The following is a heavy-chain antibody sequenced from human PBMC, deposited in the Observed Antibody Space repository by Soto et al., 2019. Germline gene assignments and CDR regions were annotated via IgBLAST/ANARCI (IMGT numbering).Heavy chain of an antibody. J-gene: IGHJ3*01. D-gene: IGHD2-15*01. CDR1: GDTFRSYA. CDR3: AGYCSGGSWYVSSPNT. Sequence: PVKVSCKASGDTFRSYAISWVRQAPGQGREWMGGIIPFLGTPIYTQKLQGRVTIAAAESTATAFMEVRRLRAADTPTYYCAGYCSGGSWYVSSPNTWGRGTMVAVS. CDR2: IIPFLGTP. V-gene: IGHV1-69*13.